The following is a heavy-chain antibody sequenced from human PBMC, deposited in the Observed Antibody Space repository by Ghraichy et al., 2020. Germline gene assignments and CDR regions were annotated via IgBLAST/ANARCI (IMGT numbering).Heavy chain of an antibody. J-gene: IGHJ4*02. D-gene: IGHD5-12*01. Sequence: GGSLRLSCAASGFTFSSYSMNWVRQAPGKGLEWVSSISSSSSYIYYADSVKGRFTISRDNAKNSLYLQMNSLRAEDTAVYYCARDRRYGGYLRDDYWGQGTLVTVSS. CDR2: ISSSSSYI. CDR3: ARDRRYGGYLRDDY. V-gene: IGHV3-21*01. CDR1: GFTFSSYS.